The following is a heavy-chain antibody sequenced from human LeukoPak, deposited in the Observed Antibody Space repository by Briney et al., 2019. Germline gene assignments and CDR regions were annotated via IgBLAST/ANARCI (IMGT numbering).Heavy chain of an antibody. CDR3: AREDYYGSGSHPPDF. D-gene: IGHD3-10*01. CDR2: ISSSSSYI. J-gene: IGHJ4*02. CDR1: GFTFSSYS. V-gene: IGHV3-21*01. Sequence: GGSLRLSCAASGFTFSSYSMNWVRQAPGKGLEWVSSISSSSSYIYYADSVKGRFTISRDNAKNSLYLQMNSLRAEDTAVYYCAREDYYGSGSHPPDFWGQGTLVTVSS.